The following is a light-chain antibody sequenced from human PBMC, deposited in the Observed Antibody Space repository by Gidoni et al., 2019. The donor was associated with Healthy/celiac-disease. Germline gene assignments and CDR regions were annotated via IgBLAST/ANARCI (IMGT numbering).Light chain of an antibody. Sequence: DIQMTQSPSTLSAYVGDRVTITCRASQSISSWLAWYQQKPGKAPKLLIYDASSLESVVPSRFSGSGSGTEFTLTISSLQPDDFASYYCQQYNSYSAYTFXQXTKLEVK. V-gene: IGKV1-5*01. CDR3: QQYNSYSAYT. CDR2: DAS. CDR1: QSISSW. J-gene: IGKJ2*01.